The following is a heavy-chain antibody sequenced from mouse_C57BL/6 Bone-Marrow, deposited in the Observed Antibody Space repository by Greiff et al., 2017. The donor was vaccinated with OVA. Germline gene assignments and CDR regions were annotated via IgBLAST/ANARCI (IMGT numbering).Heavy chain of an antibody. CDR2: IDPSDSYT. D-gene: IGHD1-1*01. CDR3: ARGYYYGSNWYFDV. V-gene: IGHV1-59*01. CDR1: GYTFTSYW. Sequence: QVQLQQPGAELVRPGTSVKLSCKASGYTFTSYWMHWVKQRPGQGLEWIGVIDPSDSYTNYNQKFKGKATLTVDTSSSTAYMQLSSLTSEDSAVYYCARGYYYGSNWYFDVWGTGTTVTVSS. J-gene: IGHJ1*03.